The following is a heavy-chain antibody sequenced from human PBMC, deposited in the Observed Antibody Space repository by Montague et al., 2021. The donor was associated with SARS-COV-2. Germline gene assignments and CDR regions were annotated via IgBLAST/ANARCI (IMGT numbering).Heavy chain of an antibody. CDR2: IYTSGTT. D-gene: IGHD5-12*01. J-gene: IGHJ4*02. CDR3: ARAHSGSWAHVDN. CDR1: GGSISSGSYY. V-gene: IGHV4-61*02. Sequence: TLSLTCTVSGGSISSGSYYWSWIRQPAGKGLEWIGRIYTSGTTDSSFSLKSRVTISVDTSKNQFSLKLTSVTAADTAVYYCARAHSGSWAHVDNWGQGSVSPSPQ.